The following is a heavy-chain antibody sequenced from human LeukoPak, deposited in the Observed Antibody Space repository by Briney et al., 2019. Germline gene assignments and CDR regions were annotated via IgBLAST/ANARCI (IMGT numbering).Heavy chain of an antibody. D-gene: IGHD1-26*01. Sequence: TSETLSLTCTVSGGSISSSNYYWGWIRQPPGKGLEWIGSIYYSGSTYYNPSLKSRVTISVDTSKNHFSLRLSSVTAADTAVFYCARLVGATHNWFDPWGQGTLVTVSS. CDR3: ARLVGATHNWFDP. CDR1: GGSISSSNYY. CDR2: IYYSGST. J-gene: IGHJ5*02. V-gene: IGHV4-39*02.